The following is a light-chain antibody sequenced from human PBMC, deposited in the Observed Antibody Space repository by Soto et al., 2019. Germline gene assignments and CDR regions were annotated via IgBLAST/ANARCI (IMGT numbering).Light chain of an antibody. V-gene: IGKV3-20*01. J-gene: IGKJ5*01. CDR2: GAS. Sequence: EIVLAKSPGSLFLSPGEKATLSCRASQSVSSSYLAWYQQKPGQGPRLLIYGASSRATGIPDRFSGSGSGTDFTLTISRLEPEDFAVYYCQQYGSSPRTFGQGTRLEIK. CDR3: QQYGSSPRT. CDR1: QSVSSSY.